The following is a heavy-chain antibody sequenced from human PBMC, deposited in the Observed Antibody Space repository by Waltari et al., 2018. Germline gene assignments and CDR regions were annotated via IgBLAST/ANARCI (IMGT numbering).Heavy chain of an antibody. CDR1: GFTFNNAW. J-gene: IGHJ4*02. CDR2: IKIKTDGGTI. D-gene: IGHD6-19*01. CDR3: TTLRQWSFDY. Sequence: EVQLVESGGGLVKPGGSLRLSCAASGFTFNNAWMNWVRQAPGKGVEWVGRIKIKTDGGTIDGAAPVKGRFTLSRDDSKNTLFLQMNSLKSEDTAVYYCTTLRQWSFDYWGQGALVTVSS. V-gene: IGHV3-15*07.